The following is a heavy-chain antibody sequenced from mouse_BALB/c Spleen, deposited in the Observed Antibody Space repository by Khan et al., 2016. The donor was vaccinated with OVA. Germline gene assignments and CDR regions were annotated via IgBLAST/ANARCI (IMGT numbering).Heavy chain of an antibody. CDR3: ARGTFDY. J-gene: IGHJ3*01. D-gene: IGHD3-3*01. CDR1: GYSFTTYY. V-gene: IGHV1-34*01. Sequence: VQLQQSGPELMKPGASVKISCKASGYSFTTYYMHWVKQSHGKSLEWIGYIDPFNGGNDYNQKLKGKATLTVDKSYSTAYMHLSSLTSEDSAVYYCARGTFDYWGQGTLVTVSA. CDR2: IDPFNGGN.